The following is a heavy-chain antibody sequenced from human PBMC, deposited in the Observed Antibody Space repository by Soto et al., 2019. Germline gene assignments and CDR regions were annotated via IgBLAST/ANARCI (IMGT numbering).Heavy chain of an antibody. CDR3: ARGRLGGVVVVAAAKAGQFDS. V-gene: IGHV4-34*01. Sequence: SETLSLTCAVYGGSFSGYYWTWIRQPPGTGLEWIGEINHSGSTNYNPSLKSRVTISVDTSKNQFSLKLSSVTAADTAVYYCARGRLGGVVVVAAAKAGQFDSWGQGTLVTVSS. J-gene: IGHJ5*01. D-gene: IGHD2-15*01. CDR2: INHSGST. CDR1: GGSFSGYY.